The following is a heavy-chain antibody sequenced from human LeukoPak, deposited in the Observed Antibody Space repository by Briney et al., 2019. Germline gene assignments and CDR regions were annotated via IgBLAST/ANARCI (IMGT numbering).Heavy chain of an antibody. CDR2: INKEGYQT. J-gene: IGHJ6*02. CDR3: AKFGHGPPYYAMDV. Sequence: GGSLRLSCAASGFTFSDYAMHWVRQAPGKGLEYVAAINKEGYQTYYASSVRGRITASRDNSRNTLDLQMGNLRTEDTGVYYRAKFGHGPPYYAMDVWGQGTTVTVAS. D-gene: IGHD3-3*01. CDR1: GFTFSDYA. V-gene: IGHV3-64*01.